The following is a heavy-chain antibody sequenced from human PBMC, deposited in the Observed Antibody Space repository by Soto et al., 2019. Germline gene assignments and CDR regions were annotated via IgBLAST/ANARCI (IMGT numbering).Heavy chain of an antibody. Sequence: AGGSLRLSCAASGFTFSGYTMNWVRQAPGKGLEWVSSISGTSTYIFYADSVKGRFTISRDNTNNSLYLQMNSLRTDDTALYYCASALTMGWSPQGYWGQGTPVTVSS. V-gene: IGHV3-21*06. D-gene: IGHD3-10*01. CDR3: ASALTMGWSPQGY. CDR2: ISGTSTYI. J-gene: IGHJ4*02. CDR1: GFTFSGYT.